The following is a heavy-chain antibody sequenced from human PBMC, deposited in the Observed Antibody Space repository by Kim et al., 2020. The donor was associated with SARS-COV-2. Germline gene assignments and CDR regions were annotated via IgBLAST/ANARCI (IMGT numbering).Heavy chain of an antibody. CDR3: TTDGYSYGSGAFDI. V-gene: IGHV3-73*01. CDR1: GFTFSGSA. J-gene: IGHJ3*02. D-gene: IGHD5-18*01. Sequence: GGSLRLSCAASGFTFSGSAMHWVRQASGKGLEWVGRIRSKANSYATAYAASVKGRFTISRDDSKNTAYLQMNSLKTEDTAVYYCTTDGYSYGSGAFDIWGQGTMVTVSS. CDR2: IRSKANSYAT.